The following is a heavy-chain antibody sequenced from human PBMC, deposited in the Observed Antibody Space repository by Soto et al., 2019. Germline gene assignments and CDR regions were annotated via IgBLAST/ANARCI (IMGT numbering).Heavy chain of an antibody. Sequence: GGSLRLSCAASGFTFSSYWMSWVRQAPGKGLEWVANIKQDGSEKYYVDSVKGRFTISRDNAKNSLYLQMNSLRAEDTAVYYCAREGSSWGDYVHFHYYYGMDVWGQGTTVTVSS. V-gene: IGHV3-7*05. CDR3: AREGSSWGDYVHFHYYYGMDV. J-gene: IGHJ6*02. CDR2: IKQDGSEK. CDR1: GFTFSSYW. D-gene: IGHD4-17*01.